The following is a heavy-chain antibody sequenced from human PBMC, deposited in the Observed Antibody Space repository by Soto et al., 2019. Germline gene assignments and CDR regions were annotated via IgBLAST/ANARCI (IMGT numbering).Heavy chain of an antibody. D-gene: IGHD6-13*01. J-gene: IGHJ4*02. CDR2: TSPVFGTA. V-gene: IGHV1-69*01. Sequence: QVQLVQSGAEVKKPGSSVKVSCKASGGTFHNYATTWVRQAPGQGLEWMGGTSPVFGTATYAQKFQGRLTISADESTTTVYMELSRLTSEDTAVYFCARGQQGQQPTLYYFDYWGQGTLVTVSS. CDR3: ARGQQGQQPTLYYFDY. CDR1: GGTFHNYA.